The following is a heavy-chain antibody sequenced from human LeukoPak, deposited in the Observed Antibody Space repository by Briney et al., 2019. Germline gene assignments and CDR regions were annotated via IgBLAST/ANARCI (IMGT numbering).Heavy chain of an antibody. CDR3: ARLRLYYYDSSGYYYGYYFDY. CDR1: GYSFTSYW. CDR2: IYPGDSDT. Sequence: GESLKISCKGSGYSFTSYWIGWVRQMPGKGLEWMGIIYPGDSDTRYSPSFQGQVTISADKSISTAYLQWSSLKASDTAMYYCARLRLYYYDSSGYYYGYYFDYWGQGTLVTVSS. J-gene: IGHJ4*02. V-gene: IGHV5-51*01. D-gene: IGHD3-22*01.